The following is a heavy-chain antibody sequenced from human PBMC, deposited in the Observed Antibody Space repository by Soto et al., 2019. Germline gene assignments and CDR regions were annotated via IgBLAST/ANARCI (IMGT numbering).Heavy chain of an antibody. CDR3: ARVPNYYDSSGYYYVFDY. V-gene: IGHV1-46*01. Sequence: ASVKVSCKASGYTFTSYYMYWVRQSPGKRLEWMGIINPSGGSTSYAQKLQGRVTMTRDTSTSTVYMELSSLRSEDTAVYYCARVPNYYDSSGYYYVFDYWGQGTLVTVSS. D-gene: IGHD3-22*01. CDR2: INPSGGST. J-gene: IGHJ4*02. CDR1: GYTFTSYY.